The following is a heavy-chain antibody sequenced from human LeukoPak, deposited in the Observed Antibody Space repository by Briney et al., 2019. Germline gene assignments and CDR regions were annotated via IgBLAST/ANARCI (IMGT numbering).Heavy chain of an antibody. Sequence: GGSLRLSCAASGFTFDSYAMSWVRQAPGKGLESVSGISGSGGNTYYADSVKGRFTVSRDNSKNTLYLQVSNLRAEDTAVYYCAKHLGYGAYSATDYWGQGSLVTVSS. CDR3: AKHLGYGAYSATDY. J-gene: IGHJ4*02. V-gene: IGHV3-23*01. D-gene: IGHD4-23*01. CDR1: GFTFDSYA. CDR2: ISGSGGNT.